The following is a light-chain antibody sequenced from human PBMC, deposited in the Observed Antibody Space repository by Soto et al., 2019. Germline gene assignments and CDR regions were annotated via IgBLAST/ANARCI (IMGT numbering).Light chain of an antibody. CDR2: WAS. V-gene: IGKV4-1*01. CDR1: QSVSYSSTNKNY. CDR3: QQYYSSPVT. J-gene: IGKJ4*01. Sequence: DIVMTQSPDSLTVSLGERATISYKSSQSVSYSSTNKNYVAWYQQKAGQPPKVLIFWASTRASGVPDRFSGSASWTDFTLTISSLQAEDVAVYYCQQYYSSPVTFGGGTKVELK.